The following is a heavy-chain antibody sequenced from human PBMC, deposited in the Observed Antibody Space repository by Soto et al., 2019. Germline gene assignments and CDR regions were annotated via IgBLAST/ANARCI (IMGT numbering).Heavy chain of an antibody. CDR1: GFNFKIFE. CDR3: ARGSDSSGYPQAFES. Sequence: EVKLVESGGGLVQPGGALRLSCAASGFNFKIFEMNWVRQAPGKGLEWISYFGGRAPTIRYADSVKGRFIISRDNTGNPLYLQMNSLRVEDTAVYYCARGSDSSGYPQAFESWGQGTLVTVSS. J-gene: IGHJ4*02. D-gene: IGHD3-22*01. V-gene: IGHV3-48*03. CDR2: FGGRAPTI.